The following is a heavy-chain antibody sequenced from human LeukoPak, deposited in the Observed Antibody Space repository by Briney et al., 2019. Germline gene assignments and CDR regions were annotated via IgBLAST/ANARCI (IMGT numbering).Heavy chain of an antibody. D-gene: IGHD6-6*01. J-gene: IGHJ4*02. Sequence: PSETLSLTCTVSGGSISSSSYYWGWIRQAPGKGLEWVSAISGSGGSTYYADSVKGRFPISRDNSKNTLYLQMSSLRAEDTAVYYCGDYSSSSGSYWGQGTPVTVSS. V-gene: IGHV3-23*01. CDR2: ISGSGGST. CDR1: GGSISSSSYY. CDR3: GDYSSSSGSY.